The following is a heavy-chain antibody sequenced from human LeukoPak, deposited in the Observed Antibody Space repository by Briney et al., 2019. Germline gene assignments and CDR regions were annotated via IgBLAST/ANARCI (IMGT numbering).Heavy chain of an antibody. Sequence: ASVKVSCKASGGTFSSYAISWVRQAPGQGLEWMGGIIPIFGTANYAQKFQGRVTMTTDTSTSTAYMELRSLRSDDTAVYYCARDSIVHGGNSGEFDYWGQGTLVTVSS. CDR2: IIPIFGTA. CDR3: ARDSIVHGGNSGEFDY. D-gene: IGHD4-23*01. V-gene: IGHV1-69*05. J-gene: IGHJ4*02. CDR1: GGTFSSYA.